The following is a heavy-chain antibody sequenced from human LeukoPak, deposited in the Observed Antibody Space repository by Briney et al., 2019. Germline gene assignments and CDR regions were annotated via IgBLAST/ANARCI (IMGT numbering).Heavy chain of an antibody. CDR2: ISWNSGSI. D-gene: IGHD6-13*01. Sequence: GGSLRLSCAASGFTFDDYAMHWVRQAPGQGLEWVSGISWNSGSIGYADSVKGRFTISRDNAKNSLYLQMNSLRAEDTALYYCAKASSSWLNYYFDYWGQGTLVTVSS. V-gene: IGHV3-9*01. CDR3: AKASSSWLNYYFDY. CDR1: GFTFDDYA. J-gene: IGHJ4*02.